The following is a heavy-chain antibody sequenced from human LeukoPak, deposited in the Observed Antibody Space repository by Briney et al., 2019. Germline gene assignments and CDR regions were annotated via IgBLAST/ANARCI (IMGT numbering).Heavy chain of an antibody. CDR1: GFTFSSYN. J-gene: IGHJ6*03. Sequence: SGGSLRLSCAASGFTFSSYNVNWVRQAPGKGLEWDSSISSSDSYIYYADSVKGRFTISRDNAKNSLFLQMNSLRAEDTAVYYCARDLLGYNYYYMDVWGKGTTVTVSS. CDR2: ISSSDSYI. D-gene: IGHD3-16*02. CDR3: ARDLLGYNYYYMDV. V-gene: IGHV3-21*01.